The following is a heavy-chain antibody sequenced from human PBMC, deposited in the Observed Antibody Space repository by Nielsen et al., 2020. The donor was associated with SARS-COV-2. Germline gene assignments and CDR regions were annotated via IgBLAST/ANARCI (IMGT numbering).Heavy chain of an antibody. CDR1: GFTFSSYA. CDR3: AREGVVITKRGGDAFDI. Sequence: GESLKISCAASGFTFSSYAMNWVRQAPGKGLEWVSVISDSGDSAYYADSVKGRFTISRDNSKNTLYLQMNSLRAEDTAVYYCAREGVVITKRGGDAFDIWGQGTMVTVSS. J-gene: IGHJ3*02. CDR2: ISDSGDSA. V-gene: IGHV3-23*01. D-gene: IGHD3-22*01.